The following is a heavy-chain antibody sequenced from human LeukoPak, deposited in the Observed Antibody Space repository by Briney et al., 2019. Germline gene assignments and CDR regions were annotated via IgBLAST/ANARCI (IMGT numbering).Heavy chain of an antibody. J-gene: IGHJ6*02. Sequence: GGSLRLSCAASGFTFSSYAMNWVRQAPGKGLEWVSGISGSAGSTYYADSVKGRFSISRDNSKNPLYLQMNSLRAEDTAVYYCAKGGRSDIKYGMDVWGQGTTVTVSS. CDR1: GFTFSSYA. CDR3: AKGGRSDIKYGMDV. CDR2: ISGSAGST. V-gene: IGHV3-23*01. D-gene: IGHD3-3*01.